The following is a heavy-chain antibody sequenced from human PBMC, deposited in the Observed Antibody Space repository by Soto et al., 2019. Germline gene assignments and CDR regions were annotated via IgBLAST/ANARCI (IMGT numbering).Heavy chain of an antibody. V-gene: IGHV3-66*04. J-gene: IGHJ4*02. CDR3: ARHGYSYGGGYFDY. D-gene: IGHD5-18*01. CDR1: RFTVSSNY. CDR2: IYSGGSA. Sequence: EVQLVESGGSLVQPGGSLRLSCAASRFTVSSNYMGWVRQAPGKGLEWVSVIYSGGSAYYADSVKGRFTISRDNSKNTLYLQMNSLRAEDTAVYYCARHGYSYGGGYFDYWGQGTLVTVSS.